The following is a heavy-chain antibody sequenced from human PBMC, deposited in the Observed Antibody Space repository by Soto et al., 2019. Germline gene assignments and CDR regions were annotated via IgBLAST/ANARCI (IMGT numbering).Heavy chain of an antibody. CDR2: ISYDGSNK. CDR3: EKDHNPLATPYYFDY. V-gene: IGHV3-30*18. CDR1: GFTFSSYG. Sequence: GGSLRLSCAASGFTFSSYGMHWVRQAPGKGLEWVAVISYDGSNKYYADSVKGRFTISRDNSKNTLYLQMNSLRAEDTAVYYCEKDHNPLATPYYFDYWGQGTLVTVYS. J-gene: IGHJ4*02.